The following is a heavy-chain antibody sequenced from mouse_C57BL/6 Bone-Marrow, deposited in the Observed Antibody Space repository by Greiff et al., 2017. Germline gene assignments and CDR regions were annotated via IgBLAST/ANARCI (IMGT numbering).Heavy chain of an antibody. V-gene: IGHV1-81*01. D-gene: IGHD2-3*01. J-gene: IGHJ3*01. CDR2: IYPRSGNT. CDR3: GGGWLRFAY. CDR1: GYTFTSSG. Sequence: QVQLQQSGAELARPGASVKLSCKASGYTFTSSGISWVKQRPGQGLEWIGEIYPRSGNTYYNEKFKGKATLTADKSSSTAYMELRSLTSEDSAVYFCGGGWLRFAYWGKGTMVTVAA.